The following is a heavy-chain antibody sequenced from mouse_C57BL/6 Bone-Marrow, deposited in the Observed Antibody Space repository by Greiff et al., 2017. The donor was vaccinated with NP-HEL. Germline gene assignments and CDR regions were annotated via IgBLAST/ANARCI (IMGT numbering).Heavy chain of an antibody. CDR2: IYPGSGST. D-gene: IGHD1-1*01. V-gene: IGHV1-55*01. CDR1: GYTFTSYW. CDR3: ARRGLRFYYAIDY. J-gene: IGHJ4*01. Sequence: QVQLQQPGAELVKPGASVKMSCKASGYTFTSYWITWEKQRPGQGLEWIGEIYPGSGSTNYNEKFKSKATLIVDTSSSTAYMQLSSQTSEDSAVDYSARRGLRFYYAIDYWGQGTSVTVSS.